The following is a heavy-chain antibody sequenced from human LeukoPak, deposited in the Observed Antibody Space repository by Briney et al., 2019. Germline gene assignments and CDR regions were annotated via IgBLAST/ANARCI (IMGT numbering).Heavy chain of an antibody. D-gene: IGHD2-2*02. V-gene: IGHV1-24*01. CDR3: ATSDRQFCSPSSCYMPFDF. Sequence: ASVNVSCTVSGHTLSEVSMHWVPQAPGQGLESVGGFDPRGGETVLAQTFQGRVTLTEDSSADTSSIQLRSLRSEDTAVSCCATSDRQFCSPSSCYMPFDFWGRGTLVTVSS. CDR2: FDPRGGET. J-gene: IGHJ4*02. CDR1: GHTLSEVS.